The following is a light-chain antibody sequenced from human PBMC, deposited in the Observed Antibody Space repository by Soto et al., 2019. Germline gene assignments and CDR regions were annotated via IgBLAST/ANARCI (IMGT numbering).Light chain of an antibody. CDR1: QSVSSF. Sequence: DIVLTQSPATLSLSPGERATLSCRASQSVSSFLAWYQKKPGQAPRLLIYDASNRATGIPARFSGSGSGTDFTLTNSSLEPEDFAVYYCQQRGSWPSFGQGTKVEI. V-gene: IGKV3-11*01. CDR3: QQRGSWPS. CDR2: DAS. J-gene: IGKJ1*01.